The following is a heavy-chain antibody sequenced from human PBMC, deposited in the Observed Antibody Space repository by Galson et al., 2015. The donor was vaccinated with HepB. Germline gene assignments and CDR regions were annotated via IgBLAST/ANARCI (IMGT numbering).Heavy chain of an antibody. D-gene: IGHD6-19*01. CDR3: AKDIVVGYSSGCSFDY. J-gene: IGHJ4*02. Sequence: SLRLSCAASGFTFDDYAMHWVRQAPGKGLEWVSLISWDGGSTYYADSVKGRFTISRDNSKNSLYLQMNSLRAEDTALYYCAKDIVVGYSSGCSFDYWGQGTLVTVSS. CDR1: GFTFDDYA. CDR2: ISWDGGST. V-gene: IGHV3-43D*03.